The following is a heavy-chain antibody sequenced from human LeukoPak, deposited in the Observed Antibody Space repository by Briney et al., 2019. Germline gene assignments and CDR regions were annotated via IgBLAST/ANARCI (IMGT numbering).Heavy chain of an antibody. Sequence: SETLSLTCTVSGGSISSGSYYWSWIRQPAGKGLEWIGRIYTSGSTNYNPSLKSRVTISVDTSKNQFSLKLSSVTAADTAVYYCARDIAVAGLDYWGQGTLVTVSS. V-gene: IGHV4-61*02. D-gene: IGHD6-19*01. CDR1: GGSISSGSYY. CDR2: IYTSGST. CDR3: ARDIAVAGLDY. J-gene: IGHJ4*02.